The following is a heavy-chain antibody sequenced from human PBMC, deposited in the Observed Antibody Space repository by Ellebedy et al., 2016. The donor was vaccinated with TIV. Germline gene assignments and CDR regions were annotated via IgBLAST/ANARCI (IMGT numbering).Heavy chain of an antibody. V-gene: IGHV4-59*01. Sequence: SETLSLTCTVSGDSITSYYWSWIRQPPGTGLEWIGSMFYSGNTNYNPSLKSRVTMSVDTSKNQFSLRLNSVTAADTAVYYCARVNWFGELGGYLDSWGQGTLVTVSS. D-gene: IGHD3-10*01. CDR3: ARVNWFGELGGYLDS. J-gene: IGHJ4*02. CDR2: MFYSGNT. CDR1: GDSITSYY.